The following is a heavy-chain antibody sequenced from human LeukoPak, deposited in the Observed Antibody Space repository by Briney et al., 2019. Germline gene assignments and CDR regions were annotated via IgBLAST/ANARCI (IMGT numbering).Heavy chain of an antibody. J-gene: IGHJ3*02. CDR1: GGSISSSTYY. CDR2: IFYSGSA. Sequence: PSETLSLTCTVSGGSISSSTYYWVWIRQPPGKGLEWIGRIFYSGSAYYNPSLKSRVTISVDTSKNQFSLKLSSVTAADTAVYYCARGMYYYGSGSYYNVGAFDIWDQGTMVTVSS. D-gene: IGHD3-10*01. V-gene: IGHV4-39*07. CDR3: ARGMYYYGSGSYYNVGAFDI.